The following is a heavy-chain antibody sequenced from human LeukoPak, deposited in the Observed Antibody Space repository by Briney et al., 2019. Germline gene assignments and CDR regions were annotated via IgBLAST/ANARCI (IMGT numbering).Heavy chain of an antibody. CDR3: ARLEVLLYYYYYIDV. D-gene: IGHD3-10*01. Sequence: LETLSLTCAVYGGSFSGYYWSWIRQPPGKGLEWIGEISHSGSTHYNPSLKSRVTISVDTSKNQFSLKLTSVTAADTAVYYCARLEVLLYYYYYIDVWDRGTTVTVSS. CDR1: GGSFSGYY. J-gene: IGHJ6*03. CDR2: ISHSGST. V-gene: IGHV4-34*01.